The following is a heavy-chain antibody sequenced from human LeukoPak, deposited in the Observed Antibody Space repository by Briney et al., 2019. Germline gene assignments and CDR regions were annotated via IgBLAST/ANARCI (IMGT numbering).Heavy chain of an antibody. CDR2: VNDDGSKT. J-gene: IGHJ4*02. D-gene: IGHD3/OR15-3a*01. Sequence: GGSLRLSCAASGFTFSSYAMSWVRQAPGKGPVWVSRVNDDGSKTFYTDSVKGRFTISRDNAKNTVYLQMYSLRVEDTAVYYCARETLGAGLRAPDYWGRGALVTVSS. V-gene: IGHV3-74*01. CDR3: ARETLGAGLRAPDY. CDR1: GFTFSSYA.